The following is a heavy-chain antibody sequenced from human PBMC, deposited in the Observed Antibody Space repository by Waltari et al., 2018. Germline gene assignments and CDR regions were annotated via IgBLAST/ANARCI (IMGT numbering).Heavy chain of an antibody. CDR2: IKSTVDGGTT. V-gene: IGHV3-15*01. Sequence: EVQLVESGGGLVTPGGSLRLSCSASGFPFSKAWMNWMRQAPGKGLEWVGRIKSTVDGGTTDYAAPVQGRFTISRDDSKNTLYLQMSSLRTEDTAVYYCLFVDTALIIPDVFDLWGQGTLVTVSS. D-gene: IGHD5-18*01. CDR1: GFPFSKAW. CDR3: LFVDTALIIPDVFDL. J-gene: IGHJ3*01.